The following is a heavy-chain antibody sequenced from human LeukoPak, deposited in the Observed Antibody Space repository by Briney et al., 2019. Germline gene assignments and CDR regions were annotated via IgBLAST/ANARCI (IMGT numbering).Heavy chain of an antibody. D-gene: IGHD4-17*01. V-gene: IGHV6-1*01. CDR3: ARAARRPDYGDYDY. J-gene: IGHJ4*02. CDR1: GDSVSSNSAA. Sequence: SQTLSLTYAISGDSVSSNSAAWNWIRQSPSRGLEWLGRTYYRSKWYNDYAVSVKSRITINPDTSKNQFSLQLNSVTPEDTAVYYCARAARRPDYGDYDYWGQGTLVTVSS. CDR2: TYYRSKWYN.